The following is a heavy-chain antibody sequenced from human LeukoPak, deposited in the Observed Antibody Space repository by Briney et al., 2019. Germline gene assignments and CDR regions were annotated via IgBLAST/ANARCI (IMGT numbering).Heavy chain of an antibody. V-gene: IGHV3-21*01. Sequence: GGSLRLSCAASGFTFSNYAMSWVRQAPGKGLEWVSSISSSSSYIYYADSVKGRFTISRDNAKNSLYLQMNSLRAEDTAVYYCARDPMAYCGGDCSFDYWGQGTLVTVSS. J-gene: IGHJ4*02. D-gene: IGHD2-21*02. CDR3: ARDPMAYCGGDCSFDY. CDR1: GFTFSNYA. CDR2: ISSSSSYI.